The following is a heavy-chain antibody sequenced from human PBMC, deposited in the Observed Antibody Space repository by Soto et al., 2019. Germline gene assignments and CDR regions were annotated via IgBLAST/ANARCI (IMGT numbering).Heavy chain of an antibody. V-gene: IGHV4-59*01. Sequence: SETLSLTCTVPGGSISSYYWSWIRQPPGKGLEWIGYIYYSGSTNYNPSLKRRVTISVGTSKNQFSLKLNSVTAADTAVYYCARTVLGPDLLADSFVDYYYYMDVWGQGTTVTVSS. J-gene: IGHJ6*03. CDR2: IYYSGST. CDR3: ARTVLGPDLLADSFVDYYYYMDV. D-gene: IGHD3-9*01. CDR1: GGSISSYY.